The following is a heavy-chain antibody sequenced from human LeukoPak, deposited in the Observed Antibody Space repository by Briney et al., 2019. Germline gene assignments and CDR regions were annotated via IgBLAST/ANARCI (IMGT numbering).Heavy chain of an antibody. J-gene: IGHJ4*02. CDR3: ARSGVVALDY. D-gene: IGHD2-15*01. CDR2: ISSSGTTI. V-gene: IGHV3-11*04. Sequence: GGSLRLSCAASGFTVTTNYMSWARQAPGKGLEWVSYISSSGTTIYDADSVKGRFTISRDNAKNSLYLQMNSLRVEDTAVYYCARSGVVALDYWGQGTLVTVSS. CDR1: GFTVTTNY.